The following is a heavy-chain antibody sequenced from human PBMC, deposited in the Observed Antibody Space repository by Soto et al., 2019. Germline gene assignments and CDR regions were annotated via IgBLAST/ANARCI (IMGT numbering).Heavy chain of an antibody. CDR2: IYHGGTT. J-gene: IGHJ4*02. V-gene: IGHV4-30-2*01. D-gene: IGHD6-13*01. CDR1: GGSISIGGYC. CDR3: ARVAAAGLPTIDN. Sequence: TLSLTCVVSGGSISIGGYCWTWIRQPPGKGLEWIGYIYHGGTTYYNPSLKSRVTISVDTSKNQFSLKLNSVTAADTAVYYCARVAAAGLPTIDNWGQGALVTVSS.